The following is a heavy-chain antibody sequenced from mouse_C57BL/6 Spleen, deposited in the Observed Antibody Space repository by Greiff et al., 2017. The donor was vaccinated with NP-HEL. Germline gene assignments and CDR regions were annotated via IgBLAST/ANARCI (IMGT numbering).Heavy chain of an antibody. CDR3: ERDGVGGTTVGDFDV. Sequence: DVHLVESGGGLVKPGGSLKLSCAASGFTFSSYAMSWVRQTPEKRLEWVATISDGGSYTYYPDNVKGRFTISRDNAKNNLYLQMSHLKSEDTAMYYCERDGVGGTTVGDFDVWGTGTTVTVSS. V-gene: IGHV5-4*01. CDR2: ISDGGSYT. CDR1: GFTFSSYA. J-gene: IGHJ1*03. D-gene: IGHD1-1*01.